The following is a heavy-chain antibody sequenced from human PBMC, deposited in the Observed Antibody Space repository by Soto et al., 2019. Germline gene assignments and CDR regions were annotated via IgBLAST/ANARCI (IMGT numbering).Heavy chain of an antibody. Sequence: GGSLRLSCAASGFTFSNAWINWVRQAPGKGLEWVGRIKSKTDGGTADYAAPVKGRFAVSRDDSKNMVYLQMNSLKNEDTAVYYCARDDVLCDGGRCYGIPLDVWGKGTTVTVSS. CDR3: ARDDVLCDGGRCYGIPLDV. V-gene: IGHV3-15*07. D-gene: IGHD2-15*01. CDR1: GFTFSNAW. J-gene: IGHJ6*04. CDR2: IKSKTDGGTA.